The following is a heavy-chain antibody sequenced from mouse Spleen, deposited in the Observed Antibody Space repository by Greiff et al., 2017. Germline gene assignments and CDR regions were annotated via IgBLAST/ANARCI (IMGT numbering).Heavy chain of an antibody. V-gene: IGHV1-72*01. CDR3: ARGGIRGEAMDY. CDR1: GYTFTSYG. J-gene: IGHJ4*01. Sequence: VQLQQSGAELARPGASVKLSCKASGYTFTSYGISWVKQRTGQGLEWIGRIDPNSGGTKYNEKFKSKATLTVDKPSSTAYMQLSSLTSEDSAVYYCARGGIRGEAMDYWGQGTSVTVSS. CDR2: IDPNSGGT.